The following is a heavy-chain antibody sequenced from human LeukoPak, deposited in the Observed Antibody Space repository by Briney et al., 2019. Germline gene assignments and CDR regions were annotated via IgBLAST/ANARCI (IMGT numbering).Heavy chain of an antibody. CDR1: GYTFTGYY. CDR2: INPNSGGT. Sequence: ASVKVSCKASGYTFTGYYMHWVRQAPGQGLEWMGWINPNSGGTNYAQKFQGWVTMTRDTSISTAYMELSRLRSDDTAVYYCARGEGVVGRRYIDCWGQGTLVTVSS. V-gene: IGHV1-2*04. D-gene: IGHD1-26*01. J-gene: IGHJ4*02. CDR3: ARGEGVVGRRYIDC.